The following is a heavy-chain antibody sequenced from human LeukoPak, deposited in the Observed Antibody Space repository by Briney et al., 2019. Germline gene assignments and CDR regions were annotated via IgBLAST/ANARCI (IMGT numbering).Heavy chain of an antibody. CDR3: EKIAVAGSY. D-gene: IGHD6-13*01. CDR1: GFTFSSYA. CDR2: ISYDGSNK. J-gene: IGHJ4*02. V-gene: IGHV3-30-3*02. Sequence: PGGSLRLSCAASGFTFSSYAMHWVRQAPGKGLEWVAVISYDGSNKYYADSVKGRFTISRDNSKNTLYLQMNSLRAEDTAVYYCEKIAVAGSYWGQGTLVTVSS.